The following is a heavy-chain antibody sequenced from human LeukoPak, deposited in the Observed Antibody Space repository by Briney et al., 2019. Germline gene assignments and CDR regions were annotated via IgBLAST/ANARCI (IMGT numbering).Heavy chain of an antibody. V-gene: IGHV3-30*03. CDR1: GFTFSSYG. Sequence: PGGSLRLSCAASGFTFSSYGMHWVRQPPGKGLEWVAVISYDGSNKYYADSVKGRFTISRDNSKNTLYLQMNSLRAEDTAVYYCATGSSGWYDYYYGMDVWGQGTTVTVSS. CDR2: ISYDGSNK. J-gene: IGHJ6*02. D-gene: IGHD6-19*01. CDR3: ATGSSGWYDYYYGMDV.